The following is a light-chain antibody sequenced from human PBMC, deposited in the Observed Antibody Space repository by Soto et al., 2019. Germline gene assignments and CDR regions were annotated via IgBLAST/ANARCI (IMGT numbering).Light chain of an antibody. CDR2: EAS. Sequence: AIQLTQSPSSLSASVGDRVTITCRASKGISSALAWYQQKPGKAPNLLIYEASSLESGVPSRFRGTGAETDFPLTINRLQPADFATYYCQQFNRYPPHHTFGGGTKVGIK. CDR1: KGISSA. V-gene: IGKV1-13*02. CDR3: QQFNRYPPHHT. J-gene: IGKJ4*01.